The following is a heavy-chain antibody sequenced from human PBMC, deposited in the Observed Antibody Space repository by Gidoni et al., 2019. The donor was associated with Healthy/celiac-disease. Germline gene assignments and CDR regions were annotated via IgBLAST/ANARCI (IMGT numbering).Heavy chain of an antibody. CDR3: ARGEWLQTALNYYYYYGMDV. CDR2: ISSSGSTI. CDR1: GFTFSDYY. Sequence: QVQLVESGGGLVKPGGSLRLSCAASGFTFSDYYMSWIRQAPGTGLGWVSYISSSGSTIYYADSVKGRFTISRDNAKNSLYLQMNSLRAEDTAVYYCARGEWLQTALNYYYYYGMDVWGQGTTVTVSS. V-gene: IGHV3-11*01. D-gene: IGHD5-12*01. J-gene: IGHJ6*02.